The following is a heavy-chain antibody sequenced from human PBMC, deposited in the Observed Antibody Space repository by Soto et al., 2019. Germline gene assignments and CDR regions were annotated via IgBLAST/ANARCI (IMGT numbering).Heavy chain of an antibody. D-gene: IGHD3-22*01. CDR2: IYHSGST. V-gene: IGHV4-30-2*01. J-gene: IGHJ4*02. Sequence: QLQLQESGSGLVKPSQTLSLTCAVSGGSFRSGGSSWTWIRQPPGKGLEGIGYIYHSGSTYYNPSLKSRVTISVDRSKNQFSLKLTSVTAADTAVYYCARGAVVNFDSWGQGTLVTVSS. CDR1: GGSFRSGGSS. CDR3: ARGAVVNFDS.